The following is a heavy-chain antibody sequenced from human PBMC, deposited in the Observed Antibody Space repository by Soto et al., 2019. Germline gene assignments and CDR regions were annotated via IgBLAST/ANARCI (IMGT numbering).Heavy chain of an antibody. D-gene: IGHD6-19*01. CDR3: ATRYSSGWYYFDY. CDR1: GFTVSSNY. J-gene: IGHJ4*02. V-gene: IGHV3-53*01. CDR2: IYSGGST. Sequence: EVQLVESGGGLIQPGGSLRLSCAASGFTVSSNYMSWVRQAPGKGLEWVSVIYSGGSTYYADSVKGRFTISRDNSKNTLYLQMNSLRAEDTAVYYCATRYSSGWYYFDYWGQGTLVTVSS.